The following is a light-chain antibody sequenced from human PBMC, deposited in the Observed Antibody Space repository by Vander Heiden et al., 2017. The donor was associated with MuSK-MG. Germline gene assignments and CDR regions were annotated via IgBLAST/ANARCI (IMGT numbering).Light chain of an antibody. CDR2: DVS. Sequence: QSALTQPASVSGSPGQSITISCTGTSSDVGGYNYVSWYQQHPGKAPKLMIYDVSNRPSVVSNRFSGSKSGNTASLTISVHPAEDEADYYSTSYTSSSTVVFGGGTKVTVL. V-gene: IGLV2-14*03. CDR3: TSYTSSSTVV. CDR1: SSDVGGYNY. J-gene: IGLJ2*01.